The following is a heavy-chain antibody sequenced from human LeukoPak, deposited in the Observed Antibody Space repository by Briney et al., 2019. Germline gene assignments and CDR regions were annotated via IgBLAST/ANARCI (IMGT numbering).Heavy chain of an antibody. CDR3: ARAPDIMYAFDI. V-gene: IGHV4-39*01. Sequence: RPSETLPLTCTVSGGSITSNIYYLGWIRQPPGKGLEWIGSLYYTGSTYYNPSLKSRVTISVDTSKNQVSLKLTSVTAADTAVYYCARAPDIMYAFDIWGQGTMVTVSS. CDR1: GGSITSNIYY. D-gene: IGHD5/OR15-5a*01. J-gene: IGHJ3*02. CDR2: LYYTGST.